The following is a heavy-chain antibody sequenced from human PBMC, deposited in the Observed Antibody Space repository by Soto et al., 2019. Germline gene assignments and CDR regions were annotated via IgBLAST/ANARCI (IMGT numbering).Heavy chain of an antibody. CDR2: ISGSGTST. V-gene: IGHV3-23*01. D-gene: IGHD1-26*01. J-gene: IGHJ4*02. CDR3: ANRGSGSHFDY. CDR1: GFTFSSYA. Sequence: EVQLLESGGGLVQPGGSLRLSCAASGFTFSSYAMSWVRQAPGKGLEWVSVISGSGTSTYYADSVKGRFTISRDNSKNTLYLQMNSLRAEDTAVYYCANRGSGSHFDYCGQGTLVTVSS.